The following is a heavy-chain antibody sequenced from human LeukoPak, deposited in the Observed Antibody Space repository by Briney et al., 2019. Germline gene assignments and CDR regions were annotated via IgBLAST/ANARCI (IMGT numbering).Heavy chain of an antibody. CDR2: IIPIFGTG. V-gene: IGHV1-69*05. CDR3: AREGARGFCSGGSCYSGFDH. D-gene: IGHD2-15*01. Sequence: PVASVKVSCKAPGDTFNKYAISWVRQAPGQGLEWMGGIIPIFGTGKYAPKFEGRVTLTTDDSTSTVYMELHGLTPDDTAVYYCAREGARGFCSGGSCYSGFDHWGQGTLVTVS. CDR1: GDTFNKYA. J-gene: IGHJ4*02.